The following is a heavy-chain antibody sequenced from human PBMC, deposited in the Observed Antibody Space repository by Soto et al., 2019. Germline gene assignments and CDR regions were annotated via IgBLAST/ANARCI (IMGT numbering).Heavy chain of an antibody. D-gene: IGHD5-12*01. CDR1: GYTFTSYY. V-gene: IGHV1-46*01. J-gene: IGHJ5*02. Sequence: ASVKVSCKASGYTFTSYYMHWVRQSPGQGLEWMGIINPSGGSTSYAQKFQGRVTMTRDTSTSTVYMELSSLRSEDTAVYYCARGISIVATISDSDWFDPWGQGTLVTVSS. CDR3: ARGISIVATISDSDWFDP. CDR2: INPSGGST.